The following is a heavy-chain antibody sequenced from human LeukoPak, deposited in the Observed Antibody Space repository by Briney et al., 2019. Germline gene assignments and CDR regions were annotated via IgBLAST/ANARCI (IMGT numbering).Heavy chain of an antibody. J-gene: IGHJ4*02. Sequence: GGSLRLSCAASGFTFSSYWMSLVRQAPGKGLEWVATIKYDGSDKYYVDSVRGRFTISRDNAKNSLYLQMNSLSGEDTAVYFCARPSFSSGSYFDHWGQGTLVTVSS. CDR2: IKYDGSDK. CDR1: GFTFSSYW. CDR3: ARPSFSSGSYFDH. D-gene: IGHD6-19*01. V-gene: IGHV3-7*01.